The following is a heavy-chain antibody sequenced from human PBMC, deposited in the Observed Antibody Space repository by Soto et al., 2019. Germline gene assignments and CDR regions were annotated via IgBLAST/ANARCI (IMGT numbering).Heavy chain of an antibody. J-gene: IGHJ6*02. CDR2: IKSKTDGGTT. D-gene: IGHD3-3*01. CDR3: TTGYYDFWSGYYTPLAYYYYYGMDV. CDR1: GFTFSNAW. V-gene: IGHV3-15*07. Sequence: GGSLRLSCAASGFTFSNAWMNWVRQAPGKGLEWVGRIKSKTDGGTTDYAAPVKGRFTISRDDSKNTLYLQMNSLKTEDTAVYYCTTGYYDFWSGYYTPLAYYYYYGMDVWGQGTTVTVSS.